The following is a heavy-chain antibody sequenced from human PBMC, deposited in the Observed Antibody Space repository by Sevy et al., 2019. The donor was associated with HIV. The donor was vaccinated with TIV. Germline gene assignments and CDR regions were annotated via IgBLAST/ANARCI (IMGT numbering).Heavy chain of an antibody. D-gene: IGHD6-19*01. Sequence: ASVKVSCKASGYTFTSYAMNWVRQAPGQGLEWMGWINTNTGNPTYAQGFTGRFVFSLDTSVSTEYLQISSLKAEDTAVYYCARDLPGPVYSSGIGENYYGMDVWGQGTTVTVSS. V-gene: IGHV7-4-1*02. CDR3: ARDLPGPVYSSGIGENYYGMDV. CDR1: GYTFTSYA. CDR2: INTNTGNP. J-gene: IGHJ6*02.